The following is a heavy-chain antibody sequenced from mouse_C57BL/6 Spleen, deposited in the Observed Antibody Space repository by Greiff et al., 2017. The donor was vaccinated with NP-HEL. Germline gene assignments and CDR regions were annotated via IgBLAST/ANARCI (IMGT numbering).Heavy chain of an antibody. CDR1: GYTFTDYY. CDR3: AREGNWDTFDY. D-gene: IGHD4-1*01. CDR2: IYPGSGTT. Sequence: VQLQQSGAELVRPGASVKLSCKASGYTFTDYYINWVKQRPGQGLEWIARIYPGSGTTYYNEKFKGKATLTAEKSSSTAYMQLSSLTSEDSAVYFCAREGNWDTFDYWGQGTTLTVSS. J-gene: IGHJ2*01. V-gene: IGHV1-76*01.